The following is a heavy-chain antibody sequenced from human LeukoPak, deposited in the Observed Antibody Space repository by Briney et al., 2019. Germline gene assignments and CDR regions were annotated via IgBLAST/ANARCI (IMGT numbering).Heavy chain of an antibody. CDR2: IGTAGDP. V-gene: IGHV3-13*05. J-gene: IGHJ2*01. CDR1: GFTFSSYD. D-gene: IGHD2-15*01. CDR3: ARGPAATRSNWYFDL. Sequence: PGGSLRLSCAASGFTFSSYDMHWVRQATGKGLEWVSAIGTAGDPYYPGSVKGRFTISRESAKNSLYLQMNSLRAGDTAVYYRARGPAATRSNWYFDLWGRGALVTVSS.